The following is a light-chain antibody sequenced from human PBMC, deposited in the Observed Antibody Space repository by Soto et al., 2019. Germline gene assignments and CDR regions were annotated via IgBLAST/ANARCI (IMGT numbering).Light chain of an antibody. Sequence: DIQMTQSPSAVSASVGDRVTITCQASQDISNYLHWFQQKPGKAPKLLIYAASTLQSGVPSRFSGSGSGTDFTLAISSLQPEDFATYYCQQLNSYPITFGQGTRLEIK. CDR2: AAS. CDR1: QDISNY. CDR3: QQLNSYPIT. J-gene: IGKJ5*01. V-gene: IGKV1-17*03.